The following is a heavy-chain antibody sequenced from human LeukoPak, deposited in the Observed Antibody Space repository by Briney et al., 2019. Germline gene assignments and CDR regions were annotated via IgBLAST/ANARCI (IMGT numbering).Heavy chain of an antibody. CDR2: ISSNGGST. Sequence: PGGSLRLSCSASGFTFSSYAMHWVRQAPGKGLEYVSAISSNGGSTYYADSVKGRFTISRDNSKNTLYLQMSSLRAEDTAVYYCVNTRYSSGWPFDYWGQGTLVTVSS. CDR3: VNTRYSSGWPFDY. D-gene: IGHD6-19*01. J-gene: IGHJ4*02. CDR1: GFTFSSYA. V-gene: IGHV3-64D*09.